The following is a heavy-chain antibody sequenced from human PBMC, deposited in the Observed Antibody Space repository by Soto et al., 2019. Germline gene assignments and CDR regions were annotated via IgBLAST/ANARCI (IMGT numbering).Heavy chain of an antibody. CDR1: GGSFSGYY. Sequence: PSETLSLTCAVYGGSFSGYYWSWIRQPPGKGLEWIGEINHSGSTNYNPSLKSRVTISVDTSKNQFSLKLSSVTAADTAVYYCARIGPRITIFGVVIIPNWFDPWGQGTLVTVS. V-gene: IGHV4-34*01. D-gene: IGHD3-3*01. J-gene: IGHJ5*02. CDR3: ARIGPRITIFGVVIIPNWFDP. CDR2: INHSGST.